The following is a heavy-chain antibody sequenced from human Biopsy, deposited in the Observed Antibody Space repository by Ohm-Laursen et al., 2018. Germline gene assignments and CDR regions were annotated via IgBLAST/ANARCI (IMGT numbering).Heavy chain of an antibody. Sequence: SDTLSLTCSVSGGSFSTYYWTWIRQPPGKGLEWIACIDYRGSTNYNPSLKSRVSISIDTSKNQLSLRLNPVTAADTAVYYCARVSRSIYDSTFDSFNIWGPGTMVTVSS. D-gene: IGHD3-22*01. CDR3: ARVSRSIYDSTFDSFNI. CDR2: IDYRGST. V-gene: IGHV4-59*07. CDR1: GGSFSTYY. J-gene: IGHJ3*02.